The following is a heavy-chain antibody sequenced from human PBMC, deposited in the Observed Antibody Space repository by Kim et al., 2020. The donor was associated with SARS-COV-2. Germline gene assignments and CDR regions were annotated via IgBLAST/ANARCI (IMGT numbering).Heavy chain of an antibody. Sequence: GGSLRLSCSASGFTFSDYYMSWIRQAPGKGLEWVSYISSSSSYTNYADSVKGRFTISRDNAKNSLYLQMNSLRAEDTAVYYCARVSAVAAQFDYWGQGTLVTVSS. CDR2: ISSSSSYT. V-gene: IGHV3-11*06. D-gene: IGHD6-19*01. CDR1: GFTFSDYY. J-gene: IGHJ4*02. CDR3: ARVSAVAAQFDY.